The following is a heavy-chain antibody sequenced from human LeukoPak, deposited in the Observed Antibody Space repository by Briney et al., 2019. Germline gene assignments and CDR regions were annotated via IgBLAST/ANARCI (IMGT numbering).Heavy chain of an antibody. Sequence: GGSLRLSCAASGFTFDDYGMSWVRQAPGKGLEWVSSISSSSSYIYYADSVKGRFTISRDNAKNSLYLQMNSLRAEGTAVYYCARLVGGSEGYWGQGTLVTVSS. D-gene: IGHD4-23*01. J-gene: IGHJ4*02. CDR2: ISSSSSYI. V-gene: IGHV3-21*01. CDR3: ARLVGGSEGY. CDR1: GFTFDDYG.